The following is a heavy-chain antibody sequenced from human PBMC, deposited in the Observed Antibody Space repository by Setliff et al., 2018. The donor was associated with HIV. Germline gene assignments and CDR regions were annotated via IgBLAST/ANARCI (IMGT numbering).Heavy chain of an antibody. CDR3: ARGIAAAEGYFDY. CDR1: GYSVSSGYY. D-gene: IGHD6-13*01. Sequence: PSETLSLTCAVSGYSVSSGYYWGWIRQPPGKGLEWIASIYHSGITYYNPSLKSRVTISLDTSKNQFSLKLSSVTAADTAVYYCARGIAAAEGYFDYWGQGTLVTVSS. J-gene: IGHJ4*02. V-gene: IGHV4-38-2*01. CDR2: IYHSGIT.